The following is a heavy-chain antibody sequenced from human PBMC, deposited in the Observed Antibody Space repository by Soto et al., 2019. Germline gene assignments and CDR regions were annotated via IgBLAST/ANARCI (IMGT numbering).Heavy chain of an antibody. Sequence: QVHLQQWGAGLLKPSETLSLTCAVYGGSFSGYFWNWVRQPPGKGLEWIGEINHSGSTKYNPSLKSRVTLSVDTSKNQFSLRVFSVTAADTAVYYCARDLSGFYYGMDVCGQWTTVTVS. CDR1: GGSFSGYF. CDR3: ARDLSGFYYGMDV. J-gene: IGHJ6*02. CDR2: INHSGST. V-gene: IGHV4-34*01.